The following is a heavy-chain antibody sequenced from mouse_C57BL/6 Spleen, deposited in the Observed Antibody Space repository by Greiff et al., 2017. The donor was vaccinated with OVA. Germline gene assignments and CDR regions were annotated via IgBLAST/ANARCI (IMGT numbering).Heavy chain of an antibody. D-gene: IGHD1-1*01. J-gene: IGHJ1*03. Sequence: PGKGLVWIGQIYPGDGDTNYNGKFKGKATLTADKSSSTAYMQLSSLTSEDSAVYFCARSGDYYGSSPYWYFDVWGTGTTVTVSS. V-gene: IGHV1-80*01. CDR2: IYPGDGDT. CDR3: ARSGDYYGSSPYWYFDV.